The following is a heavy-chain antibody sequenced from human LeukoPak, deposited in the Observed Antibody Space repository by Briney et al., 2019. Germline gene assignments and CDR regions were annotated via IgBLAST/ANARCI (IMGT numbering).Heavy chain of an antibody. J-gene: IGHJ4*02. CDR1: GFSLSTSGMC. CDR2: IDWDDDK. CDR3: ARMYYDSGSRRLDY. V-gene: IGHV2-70*17. D-gene: IGHD3-10*01. Sequence: SGPTLVNPTQTLTLTCTFSGFSLSTSGMCVSWIRQPPGKALEWLARIDWDDDKFYSTSLKTRLTISTDTSKNQVVLTMTNVDPVDTATYYCARMYYDSGSRRLDYWGQGTLVTVSS.